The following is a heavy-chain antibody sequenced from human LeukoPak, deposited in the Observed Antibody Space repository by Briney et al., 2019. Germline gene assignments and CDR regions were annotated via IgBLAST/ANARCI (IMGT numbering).Heavy chain of an antibody. CDR2: IYPGDSDT. V-gene: IGHV5-51*01. Sequence: HGESLKISCKGSGYSFSSYWIAWVRQMPGKGLEWMGIIYPGDSDTRYSPSFQGQVTISADKSISTAYLQWSSLKASDTAMYYCARHRGYSYGLSGWFDPWGQGTLVTVSS. CDR1: GYSFSSYW. CDR3: ARHRGYSYGLSGWFDP. D-gene: IGHD5-18*01. J-gene: IGHJ5*02.